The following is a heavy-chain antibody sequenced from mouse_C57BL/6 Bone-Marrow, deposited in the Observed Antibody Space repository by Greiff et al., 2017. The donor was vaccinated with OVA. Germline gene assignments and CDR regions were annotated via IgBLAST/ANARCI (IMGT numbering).Heavy chain of an antibody. J-gene: IGHJ3*01. Sequence: EVKLVESGGGLVKPGGSLKLSCAASGFTFSDYGMHWVRQAPEKGLEWVAYISSGSSTIYYADTVKGRFTISRDNAKNTLFLQMTGLRSEDTAMYYCARPDSSGFAYWGQGTLVTVSA. CDR1: GFTFSDYG. V-gene: IGHV5-17*01. CDR2: ISSGSSTI. CDR3: ARPDSSGFAY.